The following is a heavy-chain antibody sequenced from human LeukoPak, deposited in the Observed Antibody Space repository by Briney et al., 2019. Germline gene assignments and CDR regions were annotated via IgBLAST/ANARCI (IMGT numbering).Heavy chain of an antibody. D-gene: IGHD1-1*01. J-gene: IGHJ3*02. Sequence: GASVKVSCKASGYTFTGYYMHGVRQAPGQGLVWMGWINPNSGGTNYAQKFQGWVTMTKDTSISTAYMELSRLRSDDTAVYYCARELKTADAFDIWGQGTMVTVSS. CDR1: GYTFTGYY. V-gene: IGHV1-2*04. CDR3: ARELKTADAFDI. CDR2: INPNSGGT.